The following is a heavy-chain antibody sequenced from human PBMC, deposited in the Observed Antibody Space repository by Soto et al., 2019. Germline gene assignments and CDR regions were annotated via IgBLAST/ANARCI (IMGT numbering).Heavy chain of an antibody. CDR2: INPNSGVT. Sequence: QVQLVQSGAEVEKPGASVTVSCRSSGDTFTDYYIHWVRQAPGQGLEWMGWINPNSGVTKYAQKFQGWVSMTRDTSIRTVYMQLSRLRSDDTAVYYCARESGGATATLDYYYFYMDVWGTGTTVTVSS. CDR1: GDTFTDYY. J-gene: IGHJ6*03. CDR3: ARESGGATATLDYYYFYMDV. V-gene: IGHV1-2*04. D-gene: IGHD5-12*01.